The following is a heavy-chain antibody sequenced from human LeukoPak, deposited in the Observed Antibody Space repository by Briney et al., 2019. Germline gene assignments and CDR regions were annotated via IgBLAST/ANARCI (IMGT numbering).Heavy chain of an antibody. Sequence: GGSLRLSCAASGFTFSSYWMNWVRQAPGKGLEWVSSISSSSSYIYYADSVKGRFTISRDNAKNSLYLQMNSLRAEDTAVYYCARESAVAGFNYWGQGTLVTVSS. CDR3: ARESAVAGFNY. D-gene: IGHD6-19*01. CDR2: ISSSSSYI. J-gene: IGHJ4*02. V-gene: IGHV3-21*01. CDR1: GFTFSSYW.